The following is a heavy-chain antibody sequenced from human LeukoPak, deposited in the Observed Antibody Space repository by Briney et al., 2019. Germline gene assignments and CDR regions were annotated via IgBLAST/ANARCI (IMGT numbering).Heavy chain of an antibody. V-gene: IGHV3-74*01. CDR1: GYTFSGYW. D-gene: IGHD5-12*01. Sequence: GGSLRLSCAASGYTFSGYWMHWVRQAPGKGLVWVSRIDTDGTITNYADSVKGRFTISRDNAKNTLYLQMNSLRAEDTAVYYCTRGGLEPVDYWGQGPLVTASS. CDR3: TRGGLEPVDY. J-gene: IGHJ4*02. CDR2: IDTDGTIT.